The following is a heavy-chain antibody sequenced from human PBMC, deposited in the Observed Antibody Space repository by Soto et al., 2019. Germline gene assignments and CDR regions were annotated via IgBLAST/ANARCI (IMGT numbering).Heavy chain of an antibody. V-gene: IGHV3-23*01. Sequence: TGGSLRLSCAASGFTFSSYAMSWVRQAPGKGLEWVSAISGSGGSTYYADSVKGRFTISRDNAKNTLYLQMNSLRAEDTAVYYCAREEQQLVQFDYWGQGTLVTVSS. CDR3: AREEQQLVQFDY. D-gene: IGHD6-13*01. CDR1: GFTFSSYA. CDR2: ISGSGGST. J-gene: IGHJ4*02.